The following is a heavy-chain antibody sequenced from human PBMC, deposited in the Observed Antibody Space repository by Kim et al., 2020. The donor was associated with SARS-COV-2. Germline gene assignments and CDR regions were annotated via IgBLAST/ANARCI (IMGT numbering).Heavy chain of an antibody. D-gene: IGHD1-7*01. CDR2: INSNSGGT. CDR1: GYTFTDYH. V-gene: IGHV1-2*02. Sequence: ASVKVSCKASGYTFTDYHIHWVRQAPGQGLEWMGWINSNSGGTNSAQKFQGRVTMTRDTSISTAYMELSSLRSDDTAVYYCARGSRVGSGTNDPFHIWGQGTMVTVSS. CDR3: ARGSRVGSGTNDPFHI. J-gene: IGHJ3*02.